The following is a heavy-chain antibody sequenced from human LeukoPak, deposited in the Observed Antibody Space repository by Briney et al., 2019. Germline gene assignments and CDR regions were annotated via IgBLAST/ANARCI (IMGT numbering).Heavy chain of an antibody. CDR3: AIAAGWEQAY. J-gene: IGHJ4*02. CDR1: GFTFSTYW. D-gene: IGHD1-26*01. CDR2: INQDGSAT. Sequence: GGSLRLPCAASGFTFSTYWMSWVRQAPGKGLEWVANINQDGSATNYVDSAKGRFIVSRDNAKNSVFLQMSSLRAEDTAVYYCAIAAGWEQAYWGQGTQVTVSS. V-gene: IGHV3-7*01.